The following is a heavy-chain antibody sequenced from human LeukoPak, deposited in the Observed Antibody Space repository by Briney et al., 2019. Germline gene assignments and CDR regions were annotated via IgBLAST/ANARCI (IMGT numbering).Heavy chain of an antibody. CDR2: ISAYNGNT. CDR3: ARAYFFGGVIQGYYYYGMDV. Sequence: GASVKVSCKASGYTFTSYGISWVRQAPGQGLEWMGWISAYNGNTNYAQKFQGRVTITADKSTSTAYMELSSLRSEDTAVYYCARAYFFGGVIQGYYYYGMDVWGQGTTVTVSS. J-gene: IGHJ6*02. CDR1: GYTFTSYG. D-gene: IGHD3-16*01. V-gene: IGHV1-18*01.